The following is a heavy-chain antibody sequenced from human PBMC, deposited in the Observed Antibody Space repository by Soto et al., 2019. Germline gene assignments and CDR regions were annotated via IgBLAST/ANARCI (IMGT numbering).Heavy chain of an antibody. CDR1: GLTFNRYW. CDR3: AREFCSGGNCYTYYFNX. CDR2: INTDGSNT. Sequence: GGSLRLSFAASGLTFNRYWMHWVRHAPGKGLVWVSHINTDGSNTNYADSVKGRFTISRDNAERTLFLQMNSLRAEDTAVYYCAREFCSGGNCYTYYFNXWGQGIPVTVSX. V-gene: IGHV3-74*01. D-gene: IGHD2-15*01. J-gene: IGHJ5*02.